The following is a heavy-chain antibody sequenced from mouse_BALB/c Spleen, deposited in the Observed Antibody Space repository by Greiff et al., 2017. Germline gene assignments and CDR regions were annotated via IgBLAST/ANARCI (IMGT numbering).Heavy chain of an antibody. CDR2: ISSGGGST. V-gene: IGHV5-12-1*01. CDR3: ARQTYYGNYGFAY. CDR1: GFAFSSYD. D-gene: IGHD2-10*01. Sequence: EVMLVESGGGLVKTGGSLKLSCAASGFAFSSYDMSWVRQTPEKRLEWVAYISSGGGSTYYPDTVKGRFTISRDNAKNTLYLQMSSLKSEDTAMYYCARQTYYGNYGFAYWGQGTLVTVSA. J-gene: IGHJ3*01.